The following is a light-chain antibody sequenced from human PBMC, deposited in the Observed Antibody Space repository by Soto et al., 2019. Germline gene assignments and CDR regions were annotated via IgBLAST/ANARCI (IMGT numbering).Light chain of an antibody. CDR1: QSVSRSY. J-gene: IGKJ4*01. Sequence: IVLTQSPGTLSFSPGERATLSCRASQSVSRSYLAWYQQKPGQAPRLLIYGASSRATGIPDRFSGSGSETDFTLTISRLEPEDFAVYYCQQYGSSLTLGGGTRVDIK. V-gene: IGKV3-20*01. CDR2: GAS. CDR3: QQYGSSLT.